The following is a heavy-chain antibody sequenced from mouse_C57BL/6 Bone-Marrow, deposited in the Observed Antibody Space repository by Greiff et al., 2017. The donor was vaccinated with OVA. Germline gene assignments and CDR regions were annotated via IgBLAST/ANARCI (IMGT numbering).Heavy chain of an antibody. V-gene: IGHV14-4*01. J-gene: IGHJ2*01. CDR3: TSYGHFDD. D-gene: IGHD1-1*02. CDR2: IDPENGDT. CDR1: GFNIKDDY. Sequence: DVQLQESGAELVRPGASVKLSCTASGFNIKDDYMHWVKQRPEQGLEWIGWIDPENGDTEYASKFQGKATITADTSSNTAYLQLSSLTSEDTAVYYCTSYGHFDDWGQGTTLTVSS.